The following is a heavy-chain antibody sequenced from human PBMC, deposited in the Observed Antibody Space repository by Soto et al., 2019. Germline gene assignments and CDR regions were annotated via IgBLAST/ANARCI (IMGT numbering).Heavy chain of an antibody. CDR2: IYHSGST. CDR1: GGSIRSGGYS. D-gene: IGHD2-8*01. J-gene: IGHJ6*02. CDR3: ARASQCTNGVCYSNYYYYYGMYV. V-gene: IGHV4-30-2*01. Sequence: SETLSLTCAVSGGSIRSGGYSWSWIRQPPGKGLEWIGYIYHSGSTYYNPSLKSRVTISVDRSKNQFSLKLSSVTAADTAVYYCARASQCTNGVCYSNYYYYYGMYVWGQGTTVTVSS.